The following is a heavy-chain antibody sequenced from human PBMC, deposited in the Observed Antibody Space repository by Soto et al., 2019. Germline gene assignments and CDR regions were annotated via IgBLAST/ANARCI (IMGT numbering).Heavy chain of an antibody. V-gene: IGHV3-7*03. D-gene: IGHD6-19*01. J-gene: IGHJ4*02. CDR2: IKQDGSEK. CDR3: AGGSGWLFDS. CDR1: GFTFSSYY. Sequence: PGGSLRLSCAAPGFTFSSYYMTWVRQAPGKGLEWVANIKQDGSEKFYVDSVKGRFSISRDNAKNSLYLQMNSLRAEDTAVYYCAGGSGWLFDSWGQGTLVTVSS.